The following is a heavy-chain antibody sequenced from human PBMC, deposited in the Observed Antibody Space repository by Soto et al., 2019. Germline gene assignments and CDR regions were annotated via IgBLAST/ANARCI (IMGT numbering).Heavy chain of an antibody. J-gene: IGHJ5*02. Sequence: KPXETLSLTCTVSGGSISSYYWSWIRQPPGKGLEWIGYIYYSGSTNYNPSLKSRVTISVDTSKNQFSLKLSSVTAADTAVYYCARGGIDYVWGSNNWFDHWGQGTLATVSS. CDR1: GGSISSYY. CDR3: ARGGIDYVWGSNNWFDH. V-gene: IGHV4-59*01. D-gene: IGHD3-16*01. CDR2: IYYSGST.